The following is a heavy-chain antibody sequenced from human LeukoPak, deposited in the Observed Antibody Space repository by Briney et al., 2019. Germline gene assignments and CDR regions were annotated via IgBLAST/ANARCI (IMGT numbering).Heavy chain of an antibody. D-gene: IGHD3-9*01. CDR3: AREREYYHILTGYYSALGHGMDV. Sequence: ASVKVSCKASGYTFTSYGISWVRQAPGQVLEWMGWISAYNGNTNYAQKLQGRVTMTADTSTSTAYMELRSLRSDDTAVYYCAREREYYHILTGYYSALGHGMDVWGQGTTVTVSS. J-gene: IGHJ6*02. V-gene: IGHV1-18*01. CDR1: GYTFTSYG. CDR2: ISAYNGNT.